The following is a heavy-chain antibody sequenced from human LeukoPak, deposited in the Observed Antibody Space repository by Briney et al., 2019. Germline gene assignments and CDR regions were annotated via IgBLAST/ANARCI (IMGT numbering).Heavy chain of an antibody. J-gene: IGHJ4*02. CDR1: GYSFSTYW. D-gene: IGHD3-22*01. Sequence: GESLKVSCKGSGYSFSTYWIGWVRQMPGEGLEWMGTIYPGDSDTRYSQSFQGQVTISADKSISTAYLRWSSLKASDTAMYYCARRHDNTGYFVYWGQGTLVTVSS. CDR3: ARRHDNTGYFVY. CDR2: IYPGDSDT. V-gene: IGHV5-51*01.